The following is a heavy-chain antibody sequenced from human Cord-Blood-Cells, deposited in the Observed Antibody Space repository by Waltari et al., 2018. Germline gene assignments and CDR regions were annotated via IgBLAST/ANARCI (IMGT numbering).Heavy chain of an antibody. V-gene: IGHV4-38-2*02. CDR1: GYSISSGYY. J-gene: IGHJ3*02. Sequence: QVQLQESGPGLVKPSETLSLTCTVSGYSISSGYYWGWIRQPPGKGLEWIGSIYHSGSTDDNPSLKSRVTISVDTSKNQFSLKLSSVTAADTAVYYCARGRVYDIVVVPAAKGAFDIWGQGTMVTVSS. CDR2: IYHSGST. CDR3: ARGRVYDIVVVPAAKGAFDI. D-gene: IGHD2-2*01.